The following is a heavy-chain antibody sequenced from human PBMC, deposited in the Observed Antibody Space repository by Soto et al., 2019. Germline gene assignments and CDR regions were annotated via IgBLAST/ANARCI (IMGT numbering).Heavy chain of an antibody. Sequence: GGSLRLSCAASGFTFSAFAMSWVRQAPGKGLEWVSTISEGGGTPFYADSVKGRFTISRDNSKNTLHLQMTTLRAEDTAVYFCAKRNRYYFDSWGQGSLVTVYS. CDR2: ISEGGGTP. V-gene: IGHV3-23*01. CDR3: AKRNRYYFDS. CDR1: GFTFSAFA. J-gene: IGHJ4*02.